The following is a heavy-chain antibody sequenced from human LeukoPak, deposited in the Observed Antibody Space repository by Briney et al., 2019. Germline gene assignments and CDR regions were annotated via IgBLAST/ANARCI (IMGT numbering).Heavy chain of an antibody. D-gene: IGHD6-13*01. CDR1: GGTFISYA. CDR3: ARSRGIAAAGQMEGWESFDY. CDR2: IIPIFGTA. V-gene: IGHV1-69*13. J-gene: IGHJ4*02. Sequence: GASVKVSCKASGGTFISYAISWVRQAPGQGLEWMGGIIPIFGTANYAQKFQGRVTITADESTSTAYMELSSLRSEDTAVYYCARSRGIAAAGQMEGWESFDYWGQGTLVTVSS.